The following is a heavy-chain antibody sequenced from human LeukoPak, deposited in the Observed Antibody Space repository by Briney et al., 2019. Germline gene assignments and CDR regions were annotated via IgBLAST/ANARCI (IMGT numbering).Heavy chain of an antibody. CDR1: GFTVSSSY. J-gene: IGHJ6*02. CDR3: ARAPGYSYGSGSHVYYYYGMDV. D-gene: IGHD5-18*01. Sequence: PGGSLRLSCAASGFTVSSSYMSWVRQAPGKGLEWVSVIYSGGSTYYADSVKGRFTISRDNSKNTLYLQMNSLRAEDTAVYYCARAPGYSYGSGSHVYYYYGMDVWGQGTTVTVSS. CDR2: IYSGGST. V-gene: IGHV3-53*01.